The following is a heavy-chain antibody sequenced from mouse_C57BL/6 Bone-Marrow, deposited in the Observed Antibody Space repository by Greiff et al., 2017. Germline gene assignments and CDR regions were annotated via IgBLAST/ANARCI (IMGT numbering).Heavy chain of an antibody. D-gene: IGHD2-4*01. V-gene: IGHV6-3*01. Sequence: EVKLMESGGGLVQPGGSMKLSCVASGFTFSNYWMNWVRQSPEKGLEWVAQIRLKSDNYATHYAESVKGRFTISRDESKSSVYLQMNNLRAEDTGIYYCSADYGYAMDYWGQGTSVTVSA. CDR2: IRLKSDNYAT. CDR3: SADYGYAMDY. CDR1: GFTFSNYW. J-gene: IGHJ4*01.